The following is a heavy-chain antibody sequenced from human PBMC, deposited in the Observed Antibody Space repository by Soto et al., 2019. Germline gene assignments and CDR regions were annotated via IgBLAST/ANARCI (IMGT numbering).Heavy chain of an antibody. Sequence: SETLSLTCAVYGGSFSGYYWSWIRQPPGKGLEWIGEINHSGSTNYNPSLKSRVTISVDTSKNQFSLKLSSVTAADTAVYYCARGRGYCSGGSCYSDYWGQGTLVTVSS. CDR3: ARGRGYCSGGSCYSDY. CDR2: INHSGST. D-gene: IGHD2-15*01. J-gene: IGHJ4*02. V-gene: IGHV4-34*01. CDR1: GGSFSGYY.